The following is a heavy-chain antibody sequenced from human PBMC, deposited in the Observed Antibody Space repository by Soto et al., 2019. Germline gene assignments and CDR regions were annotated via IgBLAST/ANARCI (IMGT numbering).Heavy chain of an antibody. CDR1: GDSVSSNSAA. CDR3: ARDRGYSGYSRGGYYYYYYGMDV. Sequence: QTLSLTCAISGDSVSSNSAAWNWIRQSPSRGLEWLGRTYYRSKWYNDYAVSVKSRITINPDTSKNQFSLQLNSVTPEDTAVYYCARDRGYSGYSRGGYYYYYYGMDVWGQGTTVTVSS. J-gene: IGHJ6*02. CDR2: TYYRSKWYN. V-gene: IGHV6-1*01. D-gene: IGHD5-12*01.